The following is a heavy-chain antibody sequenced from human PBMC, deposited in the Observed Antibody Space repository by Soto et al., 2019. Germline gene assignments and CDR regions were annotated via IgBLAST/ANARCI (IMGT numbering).Heavy chain of an antibody. V-gene: IGHV3-23*01. CDR3: VRDRATFDY. J-gene: IGHJ4*02. CDR1: GFTFTSYA. D-gene: IGHD1-26*01. Sequence: SLRLSCAASGFTFTSYAMSWVRLTPGKGLEWVSAISGSGSNTFYADSVRGRFTISRDNSKNTVFLQMNNLRAEDTAVYFCVRDRATFDYWGQGTRVTVSS. CDR2: ISGSGSNT.